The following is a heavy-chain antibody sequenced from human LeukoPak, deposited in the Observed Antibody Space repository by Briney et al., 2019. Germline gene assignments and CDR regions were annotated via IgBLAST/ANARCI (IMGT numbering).Heavy chain of an antibody. D-gene: IGHD6-25*01. CDR1: GGTFSSYA. CDR2: IIPIFGTA. J-gene: IGHJ4*02. Sequence: GASVKVSCKASGGTFSSYAISWVRQAPGQGLEWMGRIIPIFGTANYAQKFQGRVTITADESTSTAYMELSSLRSEDTAVYYCATQRRPQSPFDYWGQGTLVTVSS. V-gene: IGHV1-69*13. CDR3: ATQRRPQSPFDY.